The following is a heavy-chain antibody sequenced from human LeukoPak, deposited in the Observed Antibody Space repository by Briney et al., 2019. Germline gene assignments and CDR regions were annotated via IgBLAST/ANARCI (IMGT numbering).Heavy chain of an antibody. J-gene: IGHJ3*02. CDR3: ARGGYHHGFDI. CDR1: EFTFTNYW. CDR2: IDNDGSDS. Sequence: AGVSLRLSCAASEFTFTNYWMHWVRQAPGEGPVWVSRIDNDGSDSIYADSVKGRFTISRDNAKNTVYLQMHGLRADDTAVYYCARGGYHHGFDIWGQGTMVTVSS. V-gene: IGHV3-74*01. D-gene: IGHD1-14*01.